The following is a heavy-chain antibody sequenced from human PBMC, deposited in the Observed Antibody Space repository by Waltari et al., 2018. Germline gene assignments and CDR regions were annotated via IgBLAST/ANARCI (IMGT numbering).Heavy chain of an antibody. Sequence: QLQLQESGPGLVKPSETLSLTCTVSGGSISSSSYYWGWIRQPPGKGLEWIGSIYYSGSTYYNPSLKSRVTISVDTSKNQFSLKLSSVTAADTAVYYCAREDYDFWSGYYWFDPWGQGTLVTVSS. CDR1: GGSISSSSYY. CDR3: AREDYDFWSGYYWFDP. CDR2: IYYSGST. D-gene: IGHD3-3*01. J-gene: IGHJ5*02. V-gene: IGHV4-39*07.